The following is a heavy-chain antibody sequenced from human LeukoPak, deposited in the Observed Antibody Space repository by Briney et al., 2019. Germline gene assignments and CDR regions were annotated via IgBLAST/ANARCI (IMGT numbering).Heavy chain of an antibody. CDR3: ARVDTAMVTDRAFDY. Sequence: GGPLRLSCAASGFSFDIYAMHWVRQAPGKGLEWVSGITSSGGSLGYADSVQGRFTISRDNAKNSLYLQMNSLRAEDTAVYYCARVDTAMVTDRAFDYWGQGTLVTVSS. CDR2: ITSSGGSL. V-gene: IGHV3-9*01. J-gene: IGHJ4*02. CDR1: GFSFDIYA. D-gene: IGHD5-18*01.